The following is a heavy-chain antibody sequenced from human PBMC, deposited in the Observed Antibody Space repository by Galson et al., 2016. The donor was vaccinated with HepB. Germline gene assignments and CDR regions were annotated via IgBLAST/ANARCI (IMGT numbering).Heavy chain of an antibody. CDR3: ARGEAVAASRYGLDI. CDR1: GYNFINSY. Sequence: SVKVSCKASGYNFINSYMHWVRQAPGQGLEWMGIINPSGGSTSYAQKFQGRVTMTRDTSTSTVYMELSSLRSDETAVYYCARGEAVAASRYGLDIWDQGTTVIVSS. D-gene: IGHD6-19*01. J-gene: IGHJ6*02. V-gene: IGHV1-46*01. CDR2: INPSGGST.